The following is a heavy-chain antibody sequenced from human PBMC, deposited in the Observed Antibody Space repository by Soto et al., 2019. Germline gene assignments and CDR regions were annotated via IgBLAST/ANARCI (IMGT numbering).Heavy chain of an antibody. Sequence: PSETLSLTCTVSGDFLSSHYWSWIRQPPGKGLEWIGYISYSGSTNYDASLRTRVTMSVDASKRQFSLNLNSVTVADTAVYYCVRHVPGTTYDYWGQGTQVTVSS. CDR1: GDFLSSHY. D-gene: IGHD1-7*01. J-gene: IGHJ4*02. CDR2: ISYSGST. CDR3: VRHVPGTTYDY. V-gene: IGHV4-59*08.